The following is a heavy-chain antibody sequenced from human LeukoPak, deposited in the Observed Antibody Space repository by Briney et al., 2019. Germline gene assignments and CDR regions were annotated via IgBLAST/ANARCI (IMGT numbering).Heavy chain of an antibody. V-gene: IGHV3-23*01. Sequence: QPGGSLRLSCAASGFTFSSYAMSRVRQAPGKGLEWVSAISGSGGSTYYADSVKGRFTISRDNSKNTLYLQMNSLRAEDTAVYYCANSGSYYTWFDPWGQGTLVTVSS. CDR2: ISGSGGST. J-gene: IGHJ5*02. CDR1: GFTFSSYA. D-gene: IGHD1-26*01. CDR3: ANSGSYYTWFDP.